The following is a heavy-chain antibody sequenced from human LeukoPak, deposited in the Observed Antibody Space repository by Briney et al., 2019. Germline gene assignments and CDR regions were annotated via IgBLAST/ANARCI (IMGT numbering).Heavy chain of an antibody. CDR2: ISSSRDYI. CDR3: AREGGFCFGDTCRFFDL. J-gene: IGHJ4*02. D-gene: IGHD2-15*01. CDR1: GFTFSTSS. Sequence: GGSLRLSCAASGFTFSTSSLNWVRQAPGKGLEWVSSISSSRDYIYYADSVKGRFTISRDNAKNSLYLQMNSLGAEDTAVYYCAREGGFCFGDTCRFFDLWGQGTLVTVSS. V-gene: IGHV3-21*01.